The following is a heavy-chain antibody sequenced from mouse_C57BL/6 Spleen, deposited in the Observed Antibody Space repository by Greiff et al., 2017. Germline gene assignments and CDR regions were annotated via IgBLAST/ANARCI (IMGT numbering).Heavy chain of an antibody. D-gene: IGHD2-5*01. J-gene: IGHJ3*01. CDR2: ISYDGSN. V-gene: IGHV3-6*01. Sequence: VQLKESGPGLVKPSQSLSLTCSVTGYSITSGYYWNWIRQFPGNKLEWMGYISYDGSNNYHPSLKNRISITRDTSKNQFVLKLNSVTTEDTATDYCARGGAYYSNPWFAYWGQGTLVTVSA. CDR3: ARGGAYYSNPWFAY. CDR1: GYSITSGYY.